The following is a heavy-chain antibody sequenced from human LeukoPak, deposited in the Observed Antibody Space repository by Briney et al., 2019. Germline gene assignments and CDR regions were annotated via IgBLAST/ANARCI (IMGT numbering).Heavy chain of an antibody. J-gene: IGHJ4*02. CDR1: GYSISSGYC. CDR3: ARTLRTTGFDY. V-gene: IGHV4-38-2*02. D-gene: IGHD4-17*01. CDR2: LYHSGRT. Sequence: SETLSLTCTVSGYSISSGYCWGWIRQPPGKGLEWIGSLYHSGRTSYNPSLKSRVTISADTPNNQFSLKLSSVTAADTAVYYCARTLRTTGFDYWGQGTLVTVSS.